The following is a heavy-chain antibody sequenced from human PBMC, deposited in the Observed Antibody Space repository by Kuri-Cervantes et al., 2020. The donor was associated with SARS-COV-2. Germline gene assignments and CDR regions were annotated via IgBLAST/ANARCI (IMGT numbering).Heavy chain of an antibody. Sequence: GESLKISCAASGFTFSSYAIHWVRQAPGKGLEWVAIISYDGSNTYYADSVKGRFTISRDNSKNTLYLQMNSLRTEETAIYYCARDRVGVHDYWGQGTLVTVSS. CDR2: ISYDGSNT. D-gene: IGHD2-21*01. J-gene: IGHJ4*02. CDR3: ARDRVGVHDY. CDR1: GFTFSSYA. V-gene: IGHV3-30-3*01.